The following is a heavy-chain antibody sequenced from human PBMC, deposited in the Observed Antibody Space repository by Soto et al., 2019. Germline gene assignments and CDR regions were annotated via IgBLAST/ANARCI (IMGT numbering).Heavy chain of an antibody. Sequence: SVKVSCKASAVTCSRNAISWVRQAPGQGLEWMGGIIPFFHAPNYAQKFQGRVTITADESTSIVFMEMSSLRFADTAVYYCARSRAAAPPRVGMDVWGQGTTVTVSS. CDR2: IIPFFHAP. D-gene: IGHD6-13*01. CDR3: ARSRAAAPPRVGMDV. V-gene: IGHV1-69*13. J-gene: IGHJ6*02. CDR1: AVTCSRNA.